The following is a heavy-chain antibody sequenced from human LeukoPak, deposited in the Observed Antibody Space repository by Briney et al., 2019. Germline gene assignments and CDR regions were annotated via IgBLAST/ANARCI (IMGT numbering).Heavy chain of an antibody. J-gene: IGHJ3*02. CDR2: IESSSSCI. Sequence: GGSLRLSCAASGFTFSTFTMNWVRQAPGKGLEWVSSIESSSSCIFYADSLKGRFTISRDNARNSLYLQMNSLRAEDTAVYYCAKVAARPSGAFDAFDIWGQGTMVTVSS. V-gene: IGHV3-21*04. D-gene: IGHD6-6*01. CDR1: GFTFSTFT. CDR3: AKVAARPSGAFDAFDI.